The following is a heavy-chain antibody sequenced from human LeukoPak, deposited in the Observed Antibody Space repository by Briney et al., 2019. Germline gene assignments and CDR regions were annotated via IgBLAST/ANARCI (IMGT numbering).Heavy chain of an antibody. J-gene: IGHJ4*02. D-gene: IGHD2-2*02. CDR2: ISGSGGST. V-gene: IGHV3-23*01. Sequence: GGSLRLSCAASGFTFSSYWMSWVRQAPGKGLEWVSAISGSGGSTYYADSVKGRFTISRDNSKNTLYLQMNSLRAEDTAVYYCAKPESSYYTVGCDYWGQGTLVTVSS. CDR1: GFTFSSYW. CDR3: AKPESSYYTVGCDY.